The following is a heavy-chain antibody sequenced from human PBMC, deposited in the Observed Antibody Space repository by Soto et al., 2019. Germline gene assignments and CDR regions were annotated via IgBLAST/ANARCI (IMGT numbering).Heavy chain of an antibody. V-gene: IGHV5-10-1*01. CDR3: ARLSGSYQYYYYGMDV. D-gene: IGHD1-26*01. CDR2: IDPSDSYT. CDR1: GYSFTSYW. Sequence: GESLKISCKGSGYSFTSYWISWVRQMPGKGLEWMGRIDPSDSYTNYSPSFQGHVTISADKSISTAYLQWSSLKASDTAMYYRARLSGSYQYYYYGMDVWGQGTTVTVSS. J-gene: IGHJ6*02.